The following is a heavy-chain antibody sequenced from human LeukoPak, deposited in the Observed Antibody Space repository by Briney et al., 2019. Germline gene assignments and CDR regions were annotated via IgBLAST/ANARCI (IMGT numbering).Heavy chain of an antibody. J-gene: IGHJ4*02. CDR2: IWHDGSNK. V-gene: IGHV3-33*01. CDR3: ARASYNSGWYFGY. Sequence: TGGSLRLSCAASGFTFSHYGIHWVRQAPGKGLEWVAVIWHDGSNKFHADSLKGRFTISRDNSKNTLYLQMNSPRAEDTAVYYCARASYNSGWYFGYWGQGTLVTASS. CDR1: GFTFSHYG. D-gene: IGHD6-19*01.